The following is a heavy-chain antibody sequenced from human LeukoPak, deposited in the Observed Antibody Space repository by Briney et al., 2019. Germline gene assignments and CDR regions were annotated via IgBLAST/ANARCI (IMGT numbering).Heavy chain of an antibody. CDR1: GRSFSGYY. CDR2: VNHSGRT. CDR3: ARGIRGVIITANYYSMDV. J-gene: IGHJ6*02. Sequence: PSETLSLTCAVYGRSFSGYYWSWVRQPPGKGLEWMGEVNHSGRTSYNPSLKSRVTISADTSKNHFSLRMTSLTAADTAVYYCARGIRGVIITANYYSMDVWGPGTTVTVSS. D-gene: IGHD3-10*01. V-gene: IGHV4-34*01.